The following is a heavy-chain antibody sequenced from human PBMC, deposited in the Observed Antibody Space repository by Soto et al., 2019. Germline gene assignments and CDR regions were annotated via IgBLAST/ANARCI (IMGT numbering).Heavy chain of an antibody. CDR1: GFTFSSYA. Sequence: EVQLVESGVGLVQPGGSLRLSCAASGFTFSSYAMHWVRQAPGKGLEYVSAISSNGGSTYYASSVKGRFTISRDNSKNTLYLQMGSLRAEDMAVYYCARDLDTMVRGVIGDWGQGTLVTVSS. CDR3: ARDLDTMVRGVIGD. J-gene: IGHJ4*02. D-gene: IGHD3-10*01. V-gene: IGHV3-64*01. CDR2: ISSNGGST.